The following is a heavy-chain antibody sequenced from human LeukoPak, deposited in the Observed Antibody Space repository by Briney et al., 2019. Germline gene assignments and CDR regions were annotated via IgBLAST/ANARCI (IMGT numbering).Heavy chain of an antibody. Sequence: PGGSVRLSCGASGFTFSSYAMSWVRQAPGKGLEWVSGISWNSGSIGYADSVKGRFTISRDNAKNSLYLQMNSLRDEDTAVYYCARDLVGPPDYYYGMDVWGQGTTVTVSS. V-gene: IGHV3-9*01. D-gene: IGHD2-8*02. CDR1: GFTFSSYA. CDR2: ISWNSGSI. J-gene: IGHJ6*02. CDR3: ARDLVGPPDYYYGMDV.